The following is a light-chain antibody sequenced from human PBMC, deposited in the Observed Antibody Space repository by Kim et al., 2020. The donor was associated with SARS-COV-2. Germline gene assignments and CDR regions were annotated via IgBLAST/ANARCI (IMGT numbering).Light chain of an antibody. CDR2: QHI. CDR3: QAWDSSTANWV. J-gene: IGLJ3*02. CDR1: NLGNKY. Sequence: SYELTQPPSVSVSPGQTASITCSGDNLGNKYACWYQQKPGQSTVLVIYQHIKRPSGIPERFSGSNSGNTATLTISGTQAMDEADYYCQAWDSSTANWVFGGGTQLTVL. V-gene: IGLV3-1*01.